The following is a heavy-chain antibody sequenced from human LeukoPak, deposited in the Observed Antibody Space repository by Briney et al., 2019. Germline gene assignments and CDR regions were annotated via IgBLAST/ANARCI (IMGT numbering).Heavy chain of an antibody. CDR1: GGSISTDY. V-gene: IGHV4-59*08. D-gene: IGHD5-12*01. J-gene: IGHJ5*02. Sequence: PSETLSLTCTVSGGSISTDYWNWVRQPPVKGRKSIGYIYYRGSTKYNPSLKARRTISGDTSKNQFCLKLSSVPAANTAVYYCARGDVVATALDPWGQGTLVIVSS. CDR2: IYYRGST. CDR3: ARGDVVATALDP.